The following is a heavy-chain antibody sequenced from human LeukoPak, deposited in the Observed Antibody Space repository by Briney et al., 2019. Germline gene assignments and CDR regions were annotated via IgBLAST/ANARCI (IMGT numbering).Heavy chain of an antibody. CDR3: ARTMTTDPYNAFDI. J-gene: IGHJ3*02. CDR2: IIPILGIA. CDR1: GGTFSSYA. D-gene: IGHD4-17*01. V-gene: IGHV1-69*04. Sequence: ASVKVSCKASGGTFSSYAISWVRQAPGQGLEWMGRIIPILGIADYAQKFQGRVTITADKSTSTAYMELSSLRSEDTAVYYCARTMTTDPYNAFDIWGQGTMVTVSS.